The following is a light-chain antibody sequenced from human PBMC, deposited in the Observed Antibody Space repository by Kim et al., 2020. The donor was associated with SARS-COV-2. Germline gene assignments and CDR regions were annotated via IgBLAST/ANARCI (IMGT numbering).Light chain of an antibody. CDR2: EDS. CDR3: RAWDTSIVV. Sequence: SYELTQPPSVSVSPGQTASITCSGDKLGDKYACWYQQKPGQSPLLVIYEDSKRPSGIPERFSGSNSGNTATLTISGTQAMDEADYYCRAWDTSIVVFGGGTQLTVL. J-gene: IGLJ2*01. CDR1: KLGDKY. V-gene: IGLV3-1*01.